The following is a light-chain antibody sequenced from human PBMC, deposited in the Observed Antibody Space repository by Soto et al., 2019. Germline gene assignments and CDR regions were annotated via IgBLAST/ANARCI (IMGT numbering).Light chain of an antibody. CDR3: QQYNNWPRT. J-gene: IGKJ1*01. CDR2: AVS. V-gene: IGKV3D-15*01. CDR1: QTPNIN. Sequence: EIVLTQSPATLSLSPGERATLSCRASQTPNINFLAWYQQKPGRAPRLLIAAVSHRTAGTPDRFSGSGSGTEFTLTISSLQSEDFAVYYCQQYNNWPRTFGQGTKVDIK.